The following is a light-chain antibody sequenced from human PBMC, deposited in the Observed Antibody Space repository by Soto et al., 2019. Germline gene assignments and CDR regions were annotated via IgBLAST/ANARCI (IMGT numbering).Light chain of an antibody. J-gene: IGLJ3*02. CDR2: LNNDGSH. CDR3: QTWGTGIWV. V-gene: IGLV4-69*01. CDR1: SGHSSYA. Sequence: QAVVTQSPSASASLGASVKLTCTLSSGHSSYAIAWHQLQPEKGPRYLMKLNNDGSHSKGDGIPDRFSGSSSGAERYLTISSLQSEDEADYYCQTWGTGIWVFGGGTQLTVL.